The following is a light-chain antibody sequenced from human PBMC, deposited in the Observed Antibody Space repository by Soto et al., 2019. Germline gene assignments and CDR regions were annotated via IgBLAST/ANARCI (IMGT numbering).Light chain of an antibody. J-gene: IGLJ2*01. CDR1: SSDVGSYNL. CDR3: SSYAGSSIFVV. CDR2: EVT. V-gene: IGLV2-23*02. Sequence: QSALTQPASVSGSPGQSITISCTGTSSDVGSYNLVSWYQHLPGKAPKLMIFEVTKRPSGVSTRFSGSKSGNTASLTISGRQAEDDADYYCSSYAGSSIFVVFGGGTKLPVL.